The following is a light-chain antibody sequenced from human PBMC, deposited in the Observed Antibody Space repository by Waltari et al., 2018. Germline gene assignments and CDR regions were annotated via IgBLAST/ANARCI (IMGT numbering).Light chain of an antibody. Sequence: IVMTQSPATLSVSPGESATLSCRASQSVSSNLGWYQQRPGQAPRLLISGASTRATGIPARFSGSGSGTEFTLTISILQSEDFAVYYCQQYNDWPRTFGQGTRVEVK. CDR3: QQYNDWPRT. CDR2: GAS. V-gene: IGKV3-15*01. CDR1: QSVSSN. J-gene: IGKJ1*01.